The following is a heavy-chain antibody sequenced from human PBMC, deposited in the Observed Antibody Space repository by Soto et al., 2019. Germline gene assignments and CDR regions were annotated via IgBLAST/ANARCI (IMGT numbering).Heavy chain of an antibody. J-gene: IGHJ4*02. V-gene: IGHV1-24*01. Sequence: ASVKVSCKVSGYTLTELSMHWVRQAPGKGLEWMGGFDPEDGETIYAQKFQGRVTMTEDTSTDTAYMELSSLRSEDTAVYYCATDLPLRFLEWLLFHYWGQGTVVTVSS. D-gene: IGHD3-3*01. CDR2: FDPEDGET. CDR3: ATDLPLRFLEWLLFHY. CDR1: GYTLTELS.